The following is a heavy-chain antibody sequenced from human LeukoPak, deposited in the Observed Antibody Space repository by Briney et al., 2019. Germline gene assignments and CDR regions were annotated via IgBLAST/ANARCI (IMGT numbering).Heavy chain of an antibody. V-gene: IGHV4-59*01. D-gene: IGHD1-26*01. CDR3: ARGGSGTYYHY. CDR1: GGSITSYH. J-gene: IGHJ4*02. CDR2: IYYSGST. Sequence: SETLSLTCTVSGGSITSYHYSWIRQPPGRGLEWIGYIYYSGSTNYNPSLKSRVTISVDTSKNQFSLKLSSVTAADTAVYYCARGGSGTYYHYWGQGTLVTVSS.